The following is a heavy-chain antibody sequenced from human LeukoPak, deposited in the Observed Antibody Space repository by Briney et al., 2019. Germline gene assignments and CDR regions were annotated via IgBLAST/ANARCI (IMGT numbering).Heavy chain of an antibody. D-gene: IGHD3-22*01. CDR3: ARGPDSSGYYFPLGY. CDR2: ISAYNGNT. J-gene: IGHJ4*02. V-gene: IGHV1-18*01. Sequence: ASVKVSCKAAGYTITSYGISWVRQAPGQGLEWMGWISAYNGNTNYAQKLQGRVTMTTDTSTSTAYMELRSLRSDDTAVYYCARGPDSSGYYFPLGYWGQGTLVTVSS. CDR1: GYTITSYG.